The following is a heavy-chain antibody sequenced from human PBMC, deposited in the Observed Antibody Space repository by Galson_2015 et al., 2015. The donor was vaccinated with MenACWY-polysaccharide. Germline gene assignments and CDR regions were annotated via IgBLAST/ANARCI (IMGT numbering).Heavy chain of an antibody. D-gene: IGHD3-22*01. CDR1: GFTFSSYA. J-gene: IGHJ4*02. CDR3: ATPETYYYDSSGYLGFDY. Sequence: SLRLSCAASGFTFSSYAMSWVRQAPGKGLGWVSAISGSGGSTYYADSVKGRFTISRDNSKNTLYLQMNSLRAEDTAVYYCATPETYYYDSSGYLGFDYWGQGTLVTVSS. V-gene: IGHV3-23*01. CDR2: ISGSGGST.